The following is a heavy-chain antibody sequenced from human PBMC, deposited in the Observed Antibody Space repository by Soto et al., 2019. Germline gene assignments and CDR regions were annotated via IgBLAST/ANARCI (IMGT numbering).Heavy chain of an antibody. J-gene: IGHJ4*02. Sequence: GGSLRLSCAASGFTFSRAWMNWVRQAPGKGLEWVGRIKSKTDGGTTDYAAPVKGRFTISRDDSKNTLYLQMNSLKTEDTAVYYCTTDRRLGEFFVPDWGQGTLVTVSS. CDR1: GFTFSRAW. D-gene: IGHD3-16*01. CDR2: IKSKTDGGTT. V-gene: IGHV3-15*07. CDR3: TTDRRLGEFFVPD.